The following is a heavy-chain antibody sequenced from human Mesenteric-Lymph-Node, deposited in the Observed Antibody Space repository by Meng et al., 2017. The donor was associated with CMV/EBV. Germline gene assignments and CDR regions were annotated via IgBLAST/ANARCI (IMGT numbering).Heavy chain of an antibody. CDR2: ILYTGTT. J-gene: IGHJ4*02. CDR1: GGSISSYY. Sequence: GSLRLSCTVSGGSISSYYWSWIRQLPGKGLEWIGYILYTGTTNYNPSLKSRVTMSVDTSKSQFSLKLTSVTAADTAVYYCARHGSSLSPYDYWGQGTLVTVSS. D-gene: IGHD3-22*01. CDR3: ARHGSSLSPYDY. V-gene: IGHV4-59*01.